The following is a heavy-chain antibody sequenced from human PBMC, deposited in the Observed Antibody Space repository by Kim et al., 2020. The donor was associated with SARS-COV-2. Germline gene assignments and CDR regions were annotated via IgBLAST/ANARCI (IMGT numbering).Heavy chain of an antibody. Sequence: GESLKISCKGSGYSFTSYWIGWVRQMPGKGLEWMGIIYPGDSDTRYSPSFQGQVTISADKSISTAYLQWSSLKASDTAMYHCATRGTTVRNPFLYYGMDVWGQGTTVTVSS. CDR2: IYPGDSDT. V-gene: IGHV5-51*01. CDR3: ATRGTTVRNPFLYYGMDV. J-gene: IGHJ6*02. CDR1: GYSFTSYW. D-gene: IGHD4-4*01.